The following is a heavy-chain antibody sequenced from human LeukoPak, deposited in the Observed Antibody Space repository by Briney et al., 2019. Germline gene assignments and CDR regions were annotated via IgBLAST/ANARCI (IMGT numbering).Heavy chain of an antibody. CDR1: GFTLSGYI. Sequence: PGGSLRLSCAASGFTLSGYIVNWVRQTPGKGLEWVALISHDGSDKYYADSVKGRYTISRDNSKNTLYLQMNTLRAEDTAVYYCASRADYYGTSGYYFDAFDSWGQGTMVIVSS. CDR2: ISHDGSDK. CDR3: ASRADYYGTSGYYFDAFDS. V-gene: IGHV3-30*04. J-gene: IGHJ3*02. D-gene: IGHD3-22*01.